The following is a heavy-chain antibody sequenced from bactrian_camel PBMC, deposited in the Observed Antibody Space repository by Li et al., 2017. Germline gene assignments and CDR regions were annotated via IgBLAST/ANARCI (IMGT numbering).Heavy chain of an antibody. J-gene: IGHJ4*01. CDR3: VRNLVDTAAP. CDR2: LNSGGSTT. Sequence: QLVESGGGLVQPGGSLRLFCAASGFTFSSYGMSWVRQAPGKGLEWVSRLNSGGSTTNYADSVKGRFTISGDNARNTVYLQMNSLKPEDSAVYYCVRNLVDTAAPWGQGTQVTVS. CDR1: GFTFSSYG. V-gene: IGHV3S40*01.